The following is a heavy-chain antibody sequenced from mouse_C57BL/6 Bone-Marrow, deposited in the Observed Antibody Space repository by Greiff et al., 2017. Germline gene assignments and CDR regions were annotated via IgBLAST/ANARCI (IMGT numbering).Heavy chain of an antibody. J-gene: IGHJ1*03. D-gene: IGHD2-2*01. CDR1: GYTFTGYW. CDR3: AMTSHYGYHWYFDV. V-gene: IGHV1-9*01. CDR2: ILPGSGST. Sequence: VQLQESGAELMKPGASVKLSCKATGYTFTGYWIEWVKQRPGHGLEWIGEILPGSGSTNYNEKFKGKATFTADTSSNTAYMQLSNLTTGDSAIYYCAMTSHYGYHWYFDVWGTGTTVTVSS.